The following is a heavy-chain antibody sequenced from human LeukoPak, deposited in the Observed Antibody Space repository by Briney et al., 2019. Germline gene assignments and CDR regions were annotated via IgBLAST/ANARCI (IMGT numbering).Heavy chain of an antibody. CDR1: GYTFTSYG. V-gene: IGHV1-18*01. CDR2: ISAYNGNT. J-gene: IGHJ3*02. CDR3: ARARLYYEKAFDI. D-gene: IGHD3-22*01. Sequence: ASVKVSCKASGYTFTSYGISWVRQAPGHGLEWMGWISAYNGNTNYAQKLQGRVTMTKDTSTSTAYMELRSLRSDDTAVYYCARARLYYEKAFDIWGQGTMVTVSS.